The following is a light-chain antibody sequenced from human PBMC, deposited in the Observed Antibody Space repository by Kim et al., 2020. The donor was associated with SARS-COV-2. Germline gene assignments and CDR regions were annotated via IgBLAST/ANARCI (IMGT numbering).Light chain of an antibody. CDR2: DVG. CDR1: SSDVGGYNY. V-gene: IGLV2-8*01. Sequence: GESVTSSCTGTSSDVGGYNYVSCYKQHPGKAPKRSIYDVGKGPSGVPDRFSGSKSGNTASLTVSGLQAEDEADYYCGSYAGSNNLVFGGGTKVTVL. J-gene: IGLJ2*01. CDR3: GSYAGSNNLV.